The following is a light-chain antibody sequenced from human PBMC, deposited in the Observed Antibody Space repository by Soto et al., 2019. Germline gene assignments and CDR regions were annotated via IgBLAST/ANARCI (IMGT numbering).Light chain of an antibody. Sequence: DIQMTQSPSSLSASVGDRVTITCRASQSISIYLNWYQQKPGKAPKLLIYAASSLQSGVPSRFGGSGSGTDFTLTISSLQREDLVTYYCQQSLTTPLTFGGGTKVEIK. V-gene: IGKV1-39*01. CDR3: QQSLTTPLT. CDR1: QSISIY. CDR2: AAS. J-gene: IGKJ4*01.